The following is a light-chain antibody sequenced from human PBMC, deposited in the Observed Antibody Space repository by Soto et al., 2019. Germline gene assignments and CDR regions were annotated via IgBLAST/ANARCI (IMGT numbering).Light chain of an antibody. J-gene: IGLJ2*01. CDR2: GNS. CDR3: QSYYIILSGVV. CDR1: RSNIGAGYD. V-gene: IGLV1-40*01. Sequence: QSVLTQPPSVSGAPGQRVTISCTGSRSNIGAGYDVHWYQQLPGTARKLLIDGNSNRPSGGPDRFAGSKSGTSPSLAITGRKAEDEADYDCQSYYIILSGVVFGGGTKVTVL.